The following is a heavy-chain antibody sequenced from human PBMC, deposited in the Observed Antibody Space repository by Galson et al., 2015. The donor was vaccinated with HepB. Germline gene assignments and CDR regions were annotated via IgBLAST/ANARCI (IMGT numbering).Heavy chain of an antibody. D-gene: IGHD2-2*01. V-gene: IGHV3-11*05. Sequence: GLEWLSYISGSSTYTNYADSVEGRFTISRDNGRSSLYLQMNSLRAEDTAVYYCARDSCNSTSCYDYWGPGTLVTVSS. CDR2: ISGSSTYT. J-gene: IGHJ4*02. CDR3: ARDSCNSTSCYDY.